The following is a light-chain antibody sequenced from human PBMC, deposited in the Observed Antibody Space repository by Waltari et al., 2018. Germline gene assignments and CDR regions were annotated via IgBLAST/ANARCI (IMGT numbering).Light chain of an antibody. CDR3: HQRSNWPRT. J-gene: IGKJ1*01. Sequence: EIVLTQSPGTLSLSPGESATLSCRASQSVGTSVTWYQQKPGQAPRLLIYDVSIRATAIPDRFSGSGSGTDFTLTISSLEPEDFAVYYCHQRSNWPRTFGQGTKVEIK. CDR1: QSVGTS. CDR2: DVS. V-gene: IGKV3-11*01.